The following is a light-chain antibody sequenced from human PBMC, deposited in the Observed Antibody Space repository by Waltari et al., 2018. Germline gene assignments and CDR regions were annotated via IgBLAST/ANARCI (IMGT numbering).Light chain of an antibody. CDR1: QDISSS. CDR3: QQYFIYPHT. V-gene: IGKV1-NL1*01. CDR2: SAS. Sequence: DIQMTQSPSSLSASVGDRVPITCRASQDISSSLAWFQQRPGKASNLLLYSASTLQSGVPSMFSGSGSGTDYTLTISSLQPEDFVTYYCQQYFIYPHTFGQGTKLEIK. J-gene: IGKJ2*01.